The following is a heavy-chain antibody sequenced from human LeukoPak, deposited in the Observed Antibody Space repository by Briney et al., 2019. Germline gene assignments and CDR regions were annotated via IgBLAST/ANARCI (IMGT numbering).Heavy chain of an antibody. CDR1: GFSIMNSA. D-gene: IGHD3-10*01. Sequence: GGSLRLSCAASGFSIMNSAMNWVRQAPGKGLEWVSAINGTAIDTDYADSVKGRFTISRDYSKNTLYLQMNSLRAEDTAVYYCARVLDYYGSGSFHNPPNWFDPWGQGTLVTVSS. V-gene: IGHV3-23*01. CDR2: INGTAIDT. CDR3: ARVLDYYGSGSFHNPPNWFDP. J-gene: IGHJ5*02.